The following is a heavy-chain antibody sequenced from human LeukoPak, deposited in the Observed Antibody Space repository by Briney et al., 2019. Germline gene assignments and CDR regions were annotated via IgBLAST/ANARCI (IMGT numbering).Heavy chain of an antibody. D-gene: IGHD4-17*01. CDR2: FIPIFGTA. CDR1: GGTFSSYA. Sequence: GSSVKVSCKASGGTFSSYAISWVREAPGQGLDWMGRFIPIFGTANYAQKSQGRVTITTDESTSTAYMELSSLRSEDTAVYYCARDLNPDYGDYVYSGQGTLVTVYS. CDR3: ARDLNPDYGDYVY. V-gene: IGHV1-69*05. J-gene: IGHJ4*02.